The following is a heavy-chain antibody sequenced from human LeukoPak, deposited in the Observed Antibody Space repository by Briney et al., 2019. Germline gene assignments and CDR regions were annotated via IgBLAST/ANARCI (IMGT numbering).Heavy chain of an antibody. CDR3: AKDIHYDYVWGSYRSGSDAFDI. D-gene: IGHD3-16*02. Sequence: GGSLRLSCAASGFTFDDYAMHWVRQAPGKGLEWVSLISGDGGSTYYADSVKGRFTISRDNSKNSLYLQMYSLRTEDTALYYCAKDIHYDYVWGSYRSGSDAFDIWGQGTMVTVSS. CDR1: GFTFDDYA. J-gene: IGHJ3*02. CDR2: ISGDGGST. V-gene: IGHV3-43*02.